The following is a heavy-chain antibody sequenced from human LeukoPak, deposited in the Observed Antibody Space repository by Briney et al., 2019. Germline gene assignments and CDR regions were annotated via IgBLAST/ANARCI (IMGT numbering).Heavy chain of an antibody. Sequence: LRLSXXXXXFTFXXXSMNWVRQAPGKGLEWVSYISSSSSTIYYADSVKGRFTISRDNAKNSLYLQMNSLRDEDTAVYYCARDRRFHTNWFDPWGQGTLVTVSS. D-gene: IGHD3-3*01. CDR3: ARDRRFHTNWFDP. V-gene: IGHV3-48*02. CDR2: ISSSSSTI. CDR1: XFTFXXXS. J-gene: IGHJ5*02.